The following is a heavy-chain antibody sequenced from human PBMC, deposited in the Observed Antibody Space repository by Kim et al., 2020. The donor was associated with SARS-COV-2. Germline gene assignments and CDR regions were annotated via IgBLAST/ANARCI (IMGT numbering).Heavy chain of an antibody. CDR3: VLNPDSNWFDP. V-gene: IGHV4-39*01. CDR2: IYYSGRT. Sequence: GSLRLSCTVSGFTLSSSWMHWVRQAPGKGLEWIGSIYYSGRTYYNPSLKSRVTISVDTSKNQFSLQLSSVTAADTAVYFCVLNPDSNWFDPWGLGTLVT. J-gene: IGHJ5*02. CDR1: GFTLSSSWMH. D-gene: IGHD3-16*01.